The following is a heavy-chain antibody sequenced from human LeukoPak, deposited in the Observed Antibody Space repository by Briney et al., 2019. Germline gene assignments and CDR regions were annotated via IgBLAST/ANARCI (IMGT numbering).Heavy chain of an antibody. CDR2: LIPIFGTS. D-gene: IGHD2-15*01. CDR1: GGTFSSYA. V-gene: IGHV1-69*01. Sequence: SVKVSCKASGGTFSSYAISWVRQAPGQGLEWMGGLIPIFGTSNYAQKFQGRVTITADESTSTAYMELSSLRSEDTAVYYCARDCSGGSCYDALDYWGQETLVTVSS. CDR3: ARDCSGGSCYDALDY. J-gene: IGHJ4*02.